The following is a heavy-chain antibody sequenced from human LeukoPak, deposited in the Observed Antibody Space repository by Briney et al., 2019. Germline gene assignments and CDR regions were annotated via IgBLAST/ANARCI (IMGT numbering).Heavy chain of an antibody. CDR2: ITSSSTYI. V-gene: IGHV3-21*01. Sequence: GGSLRLSCAASGLTFSNYNMNWVRQAPGKGLEWVSSITSSSTYIYYADSVKGRFTISRDNAKNSLYLQMNSLRAEDTAVYYCASPLVVEMATIDAFDIWGQGTMVTVPS. CDR1: GLTFSNYN. J-gene: IGHJ3*02. D-gene: IGHD5-24*01. CDR3: ASPLVVEMATIDAFDI.